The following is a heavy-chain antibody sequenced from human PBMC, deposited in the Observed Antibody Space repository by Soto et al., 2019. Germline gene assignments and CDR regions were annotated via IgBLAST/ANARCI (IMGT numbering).Heavy chain of an antibody. V-gene: IGHV1-8*01. Sequence: ASVKVSCKASGYTFTSYDIYWVRQATGQGLEWMGWMNPNTGNSGYAQKFQGRVTVTSDTSINTVHMELSSLRSEDTAVYYCARRAEANGWNGFGADKYYFDFWGQGTLVTVSS. CDR2: MNPNTGNS. D-gene: IGHD1-1*01. CDR1: GYTFTSYD. J-gene: IGHJ4*02. CDR3: ARRAEANGWNGFGADKYYFDF.